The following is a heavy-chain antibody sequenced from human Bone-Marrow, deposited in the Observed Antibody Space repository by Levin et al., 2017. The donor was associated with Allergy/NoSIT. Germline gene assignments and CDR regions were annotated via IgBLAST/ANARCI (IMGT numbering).Heavy chain of an antibody. D-gene: IGHD6-19*01. CDR1: GFTFSSYG. CDR2: IWYDGSNK. J-gene: IGHJ4*02. V-gene: IGHV3-33*01. Sequence: GGSLRLSCAASGFTFSSYGMHWVRQAPGKGLEWVAVIWYDGSNKYYADSVKGRFTISRDNSKNTLYLQMNSLRAEDTAVYYCARDPLSYSSGSLYFDYWGQGTLVTVSS. CDR3: ARDPLSYSSGSLYFDY.